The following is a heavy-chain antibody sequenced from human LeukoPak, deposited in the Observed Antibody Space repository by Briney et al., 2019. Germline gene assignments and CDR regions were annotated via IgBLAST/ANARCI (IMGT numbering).Heavy chain of an antibody. V-gene: IGHV3-48*03. D-gene: IGHD3-9*01. CDR3: ARDKGRYDILTGYPPTVFDY. CDR2: ISSSGSTI. CDR1: GFTFSSYE. J-gene: IGHJ4*02. Sequence: PGGSLRLSCAASGFTFSSYEMNWDRQAPGKGLEWVSYISSSGSTIYYADSVKGRFTISRDNAKNSLYLQMNSLRAEDTAVYYCARDKGRYDILTGYPPTVFDYWGQGTLATVSS.